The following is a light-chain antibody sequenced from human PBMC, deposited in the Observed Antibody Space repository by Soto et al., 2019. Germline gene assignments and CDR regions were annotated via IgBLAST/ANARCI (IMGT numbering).Light chain of an antibody. J-gene: IGKJ1*01. CDR1: DNIDTW. Sequence: DIQMTQSPSTLSASVGDRVAITCRASDNIDTWVAWYQQKPGEAPKLLIHEASNLEDGVPSRFSGRGSGTEFTLTISSLQPEDFATYYCQQYDSFSVTFGQGTKVDI. CDR2: EAS. V-gene: IGKV1-5*03. CDR3: QQYDSFSVT.